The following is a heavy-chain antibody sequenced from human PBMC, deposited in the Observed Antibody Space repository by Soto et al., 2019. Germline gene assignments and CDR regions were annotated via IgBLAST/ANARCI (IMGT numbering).Heavy chain of an antibody. CDR2: INAGSGNT. CDR1: GYTFSAYT. V-gene: IGHV1-3*01. CDR3: ARDTETLGPRANDALDI. Sequence: SVKVSCKATGYTFSAYTMNWVRQAPGQSLEWMGWINAGSGNTKYSQNFQGRVSITRDTSASTVYMELTGLTSEDTAVYYCARDTETLGPRANDALDIWGQGTMVTVSS. D-gene: IGHD3-3*02. J-gene: IGHJ3*02.